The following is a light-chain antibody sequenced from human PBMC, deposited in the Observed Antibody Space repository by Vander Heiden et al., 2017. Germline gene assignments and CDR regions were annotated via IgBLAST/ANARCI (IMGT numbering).Light chain of an antibody. CDR3: QSYDSSLSGSGV. Sequence: QSVLTQPPSVSGAPGQRVTISCTGSSSNIGARYDVHWYQQLPGTAPKLLIYGNSKRPSGVPDRFSGSKSGTSASLAITGLQAEDEADYYCQSYDSSLSGSGVFGGGTKLTVL. CDR1: SSNIGARYD. V-gene: IGLV1-40*01. J-gene: IGLJ3*02. CDR2: GNS.